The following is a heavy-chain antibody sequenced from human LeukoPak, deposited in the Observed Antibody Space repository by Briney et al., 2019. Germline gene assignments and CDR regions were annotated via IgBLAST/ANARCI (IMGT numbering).Heavy chain of an antibody. D-gene: IGHD6-13*01. V-gene: IGHV4-59*01. CDR1: GDSISNYY. J-gene: IGHJ4*02. Sequence: PSETLSLTCTVSGDSISNYYWNWIRQPPGKGLEWIGYIYHTGSTNYNPSLKNRVTMSVDTSKNQFTLNLKSVTPEDTAVYYCARNLIPEQLVLNFWGQGTLVTVSS. CDR2: IYHTGST. CDR3: ARNLIPEQLVLNF.